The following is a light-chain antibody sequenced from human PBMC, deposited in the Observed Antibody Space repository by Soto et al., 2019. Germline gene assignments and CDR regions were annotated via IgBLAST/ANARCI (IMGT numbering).Light chain of an antibody. V-gene: IGLV3-25*03. CDR1: ALPKQY. CDR2: KDS. J-gene: IGLJ2*01. CDR3: QSADSSGPRDVV. Sequence: SYELTQPPSVSVSPGQTARITCSGDALPKQYAYWYQQKSGQAPVLVIYKDSERPSGIPERFSGSSSQTTVTLTISGVQAEDEADYYCQSADSSGPRDVVFGGGTKVTVL.